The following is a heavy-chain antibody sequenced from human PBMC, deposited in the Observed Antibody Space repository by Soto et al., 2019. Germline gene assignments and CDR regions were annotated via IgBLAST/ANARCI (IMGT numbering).Heavy chain of an antibody. D-gene: IGHD3-3*01. CDR3: ARVIWSGHCDY. J-gene: IGHJ4*02. V-gene: IGHV3-48*01. CDR1: GFTFSSYS. Sequence: EVQLVESGGGLVQPGGSLRLSCAASGFTFSSYSMNWVRQAPGKGLEWVSYISSSSSTIYYADSVKGRFTISRDNAKNSLYLQMNSLRAEDTAVYYCARVIWSGHCDYWGQGTLVTVSS. CDR2: ISSSSSTI.